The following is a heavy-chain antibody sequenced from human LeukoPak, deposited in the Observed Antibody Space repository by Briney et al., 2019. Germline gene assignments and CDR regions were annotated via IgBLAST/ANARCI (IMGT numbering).Heavy chain of an antibody. CDR2: IYYSGST. D-gene: IGHD5-18*01. CDR3: VRAAMDTAMVVDY. Sequence: SETLSLTCTVSGGSISSGDYYWSWIRQPPGKGLEWIGYIYYSGSTYYNPSLKSRVTISVDTSKNQFSLKLSSVTAADTAVYYCVRAAMDTAMVVDYWGQGTLVTVSS. CDR1: GGSISSGDYY. V-gene: IGHV4-30-4*01. J-gene: IGHJ4*02.